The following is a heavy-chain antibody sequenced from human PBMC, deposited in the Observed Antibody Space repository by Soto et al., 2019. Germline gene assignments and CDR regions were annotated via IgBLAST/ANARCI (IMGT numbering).Heavy chain of an antibody. CDR2: IHNSGSP. CDR3: ATCTDGYNHDY. J-gene: IGHJ4*02. V-gene: IGHV4-30-4*01. CDR1: GAFIYNGGYF. Sequence: LSLTCSVSGAFIYNGGYFWSWIRQSPGKGLEWIGHIHNSGSPYNNPSLKSRVTISADTSMNQFSLKLSSVTAADTAVYYCATCTDGYNHDYWGQGTLVTVSS. D-gene: IGHD5-12*01.